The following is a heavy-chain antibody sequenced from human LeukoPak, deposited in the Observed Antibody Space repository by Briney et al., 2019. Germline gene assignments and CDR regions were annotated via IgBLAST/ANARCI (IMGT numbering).Heavy chain of an antibody. V-gene: IGHV4-59*10. CDR2: IYTSGST. CDR3: ARDHSSGWNYYYYYMDV. J-gene: IGHJ6*03. D-gene: IGHD6-19*01. Sequence: SETLSLTCAVYGGSFSGYYWSWIRQPPGKGLEWIGRIYTSGSTNYNPSLKSRVTISVDTSKNQFSLKLSSVTAADTAVYYCARDHSSGWNYYYYYMDVWGKGTTVTISS. CDR1: GGSFSGYY.